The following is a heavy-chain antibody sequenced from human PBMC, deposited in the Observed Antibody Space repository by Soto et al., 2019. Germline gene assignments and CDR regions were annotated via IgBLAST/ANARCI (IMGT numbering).Heavy chain of an antibody. CDR2: IYYSGST. Sequence: SETLSLTCTVSGGSISSYYWSWIRQPPGKGLEWIGYIYYSGSTNYNPSLKSRVTISVDTSKNQFSLKLSSVTAADTAVYYCARAFGDYYGSGYFDYWGQGTLVTVSS. CDR1: GGSISSYY. D-gene: IGHD3-10*01. V-gene: IGHV4-59*01. J-gene: IGHJ4*02. CDR3: ARAFGDYYGSGYFDY.